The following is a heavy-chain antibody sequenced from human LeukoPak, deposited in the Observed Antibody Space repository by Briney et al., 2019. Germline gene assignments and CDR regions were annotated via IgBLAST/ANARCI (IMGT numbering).Heavy chain of an antibody. D-gene: IGHD3-3*01. V-gene: IGHV4-31*03. CDR3: ARSGSGCSPFDWYFDL. CDR1: GGSISSSSYY. CDR2: IYYSGST. Sequence: SETLSLTCTVSGGSISSSSYYWGWIRQHPGKGLEWIGYIYYSGSTYYNPSLKSRVTISVDTSKNQFSLKLSSVTAADTAVYYCARSGSGCSPFDWYFDLWGRGTLVTVSS. J-gene: IGHJ2*01.